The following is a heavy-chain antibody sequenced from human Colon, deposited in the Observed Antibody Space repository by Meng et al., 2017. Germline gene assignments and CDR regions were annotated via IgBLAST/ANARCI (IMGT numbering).Heavy chain of an antibody. D-gene: IGHD4-17*01. J-gene: IGHJ4*02. CDR2: IDPNSGDT. Sequence: ASVKVSCKASGYSFTAYWLHWVRQAPGQGFEWLGYIDPNSGDTKYAQKFQGRVTMTRDTSISTAYMELGDLTSDDTAVYYFARGVLRGPARGLDSWGQGTLVTVSS. CDR1: GYSFTAYW. V-gene: IGHV1-2*02. CDR3: ARGVLRGPARGLDS.